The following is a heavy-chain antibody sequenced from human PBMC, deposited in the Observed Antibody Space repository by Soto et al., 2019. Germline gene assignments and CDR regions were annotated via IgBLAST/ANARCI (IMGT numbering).Heavy chain of an antibody. D-gene: IGHD2-15*01. CDR2: ISGSGGST. Sequence: PGGSLRLSCAASGFTFTSYAMNWVRQAPGKGLEWVSGISGSGGSTHYADSVKGRFTISRDNSKNRLSLQMNSLRAEDTAVYYCAKGTCSGGSCYHDYWGQGTLVTVSS. CDR1: GFTFTSYA. J-gene: IGHJ4*02. V-gene: IGHV3-23*01. CDR3: AKGTCSGGSCYHDY.